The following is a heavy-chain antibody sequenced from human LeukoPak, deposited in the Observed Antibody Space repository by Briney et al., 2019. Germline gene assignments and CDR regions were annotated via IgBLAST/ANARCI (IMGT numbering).Heavy chain of an antibody. Sequence: PSETLSLTCTVSGGFLSSYYWSWIRQPPGKGLEWIGYIYYIGSTNYNPSLKSRVTISVDTSKNQFFLKLSSVTAADTAVYYCARHLAYYYYYGMDVWGQGTTVTVSS. CDR1: GGFLSSYY. J-gene: IGHJ6*02. CDR2: IYYIGST. V-gene: IGHV4-59*08. CDR3: ARHLAYYYYYGMDV.